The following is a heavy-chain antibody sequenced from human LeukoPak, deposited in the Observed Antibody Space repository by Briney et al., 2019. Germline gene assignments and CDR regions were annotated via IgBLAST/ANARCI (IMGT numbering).Heavy chain of an antibody. Sequence: ASVTVSCKASGYTFTSYGISWVRQAPGQGLEWMGWISAYNGNTNYAQKLQGRVTMTTDTSTSTAYMELRSLRSDDTAVYYCARTAYGDYPRPDTNWFDPWGQGTLVTVSS. CDR3: ARTAYGDYPRPDTNWFDP. CDR2: ISAYNGNT. D-gene: IGHD4-17*01. V-gene: IGHV1-18*01. J-gene: IGHJ5*02. CDR1: GYTFTSYG.